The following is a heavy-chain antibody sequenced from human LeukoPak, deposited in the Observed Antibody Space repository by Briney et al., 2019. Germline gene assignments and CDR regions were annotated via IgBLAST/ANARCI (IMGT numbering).Heavy chain of an antibody. Sequence: GGSLRLSCAASGFTFSSYSMNWVRQAPGKGLEWVSSISSSSNYIYYADSVKGRFTISRDNAKNSLYLQMNSLRAEDTAVYYCARDWGNWDFDYWGQGTLVTVSS. V-gene: IGHV3-21*01. CDR2: ISSSSNYI. CDR3: ARDWGNWDFDY. CDR1: GFTFSSYS. D-gene: IGHD1-1*01. J-gene: IGHJ4*02.